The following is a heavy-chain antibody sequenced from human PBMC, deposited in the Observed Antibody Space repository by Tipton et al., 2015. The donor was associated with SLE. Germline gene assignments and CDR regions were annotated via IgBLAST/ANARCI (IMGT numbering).Heavy chain of an antibody. D-gene: IGHD3-9*01. Sequence: TLSLTCTVSGVSISSGGHYWSWLRQLPGKGLDWIGYLYYSGSTEYNPSLKSRVTISIDSSKSQLSLNLRSVTAADTAVYYCARDPGMSRYLDGRYFDYWGRETQVTVSS. J-gene: IGHJ4*02. CDR3: ARDPGMSRYLDGRYFDY. V-gene: IGHV4-31*03. CDR1: GVSISSGGHY. CDR2: LYYSGST.